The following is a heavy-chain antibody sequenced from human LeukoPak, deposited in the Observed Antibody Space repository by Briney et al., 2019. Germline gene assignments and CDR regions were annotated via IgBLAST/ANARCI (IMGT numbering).Heavy chain of an antibody. CDR3: ASATRGSYYY. J-gene: IGHJ4*02. D-gene: IGHD1-26*01. V-gene: IGHV3-21*01. Sequence: PGGSLRLSCTASGFAFSSYSMNWVRQAPGKGLEWVSSISSSSSYIYYADSVKGRFTISRDNATNPLYLQMNSLRAEDTAVYYCASATRGSYYYWGQGTLVTVSS. CDR1: GFAFSSYS. CDR2: ISSSSSYI.